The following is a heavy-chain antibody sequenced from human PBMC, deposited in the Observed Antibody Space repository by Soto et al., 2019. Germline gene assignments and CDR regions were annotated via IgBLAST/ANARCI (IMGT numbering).Heavy chain of an antibody. Sequence: SETLSLTCTVSGGSISSYRWSWIRQPAGKGLEWIGRLNTYGNTHYNPSLKSRVTVSVDTSRNQFSLILSSVSAADTAVYYCARDAIRGSAAMKTYWGLGTLVTVSS. CDR1: GGSISSYR. CDR3: ARDAIRGSAAMKTY. CDR2: LNTYGNT. V-gene: IGHV4-4*07. J-gene: IGHJ4*02.